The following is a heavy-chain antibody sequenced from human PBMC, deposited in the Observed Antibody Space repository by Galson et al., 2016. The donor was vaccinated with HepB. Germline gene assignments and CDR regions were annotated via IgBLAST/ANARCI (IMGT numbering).Heavy chain of an antibody. Sequence: ETLSPTCTVSGGSISSCYWSWIQQPPGKGVEWFGNINYSGSTNYNHSLKSRVTISVDTSKNQLSLQLTSVTAADTAVYYCARDRDTSSGLYLYYYYGMDGWGQGTTVTVSS. V-gene: IGHV4-59*12. CDR3: ARDRDTSSGLYLYYYYGMDG. CDR1: GGSISSCY. D-gene: IGHD6-19*01. J-gene: IGHJ6*02. CDR2: INYSGST.